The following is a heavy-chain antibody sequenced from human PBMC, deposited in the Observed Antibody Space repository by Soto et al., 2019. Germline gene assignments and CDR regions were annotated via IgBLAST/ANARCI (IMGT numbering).Heavy chain of an antibody. D-gene: IGHD5-12*01. CDR2: IKSKTAGETT. Sequence: EVLLVESGGGLVKPGGSLSLSCAASGFSFTNAWVSWVRQAPGKGLEWVGRIKSKTAGETTDYAAPVKDRFTISRDDSKNTLFLQLNSLKTEDTAVYYCAANLMGYHSFDCWGQGTLVTVSS. V-gene: IGHV3-15*01. J-gene: IGHJ4*02. CDR3: AANLMGYHSFDC. CDR1: GFSFTNAW.